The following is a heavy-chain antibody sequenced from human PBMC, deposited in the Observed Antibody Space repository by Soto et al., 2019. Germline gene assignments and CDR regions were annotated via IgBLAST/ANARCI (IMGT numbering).Heavy chain of an antibody. CDR2: IKQSGSET. D-gene: IGHD5-18*01. V-gene: IGHV3-7*03. CDR3: ARGYSIDY. Sequence: GGSLRLSCAASGFTFSSYWMTWVRQAPGKGLEWVANIKQSGSETYYVDSVKGRFSISRDDAKNALYLQMNTLRVEDTAVYFCARGYSIDYWGQGTLVTVSS. CDR1: GFTFSSYW. J-gene: IGHJ4*02.